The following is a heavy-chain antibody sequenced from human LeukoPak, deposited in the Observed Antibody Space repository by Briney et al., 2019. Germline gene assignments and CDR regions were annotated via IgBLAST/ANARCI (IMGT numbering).Heavy chain of an antibody. CDR2: INSDGRTT. Sequence: PGGSLRLSCAASGFTFSNNWMHWVRQAPGKGLVWVSRINSDGRTTTYADSVKGRFTISRDNAKKSLYLQMNSLRAEDTALYYCARTSGGYGDWAYWGQGTLVTVSS. J-gene: IGHJ4*02. V-gene: IGHV3-74*01. D-gene: IGHD4-17*01. CDR3: ARTSGGYGDWAY. CDR1: GFTFSNNW.